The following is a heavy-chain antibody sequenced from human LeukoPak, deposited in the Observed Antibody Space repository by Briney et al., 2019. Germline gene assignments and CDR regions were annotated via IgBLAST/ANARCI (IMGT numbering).Heavy chain of an antibody. Sequence: SVKVSCKASGGTFSSYAISWVRQAPGQGLEWMGGIIPIFGTANYAQRFQGRVTITADESTSTAYMELSSLRSEDTAVYYCARGGSSGYYFFPSGNGDAFDIWGQGTMVTVSS. CDR1: GGTFSSYA. CDR3: ARGGSSGYYFFPSGNGDAFDI. V-gene: IGHV1-69*13. D-gene: IGHD3-22*01. J-gene: IGHJ3*02. CDR2: IIPIFGTA.